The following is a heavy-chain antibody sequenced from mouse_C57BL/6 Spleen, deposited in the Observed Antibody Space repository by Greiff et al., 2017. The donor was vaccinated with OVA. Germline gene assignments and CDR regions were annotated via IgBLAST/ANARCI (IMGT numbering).Heavy chain of an antibody. Sequence: VQLQQSGPELVKPGASVKISCKASGYAFSSSWMNWVKQRPGKGLEWIGRIYPGDGDTNYNGKFKGKATLTADKSSSTAYMQLSSLTSEDSAVYFCASGAYDYDCAYWGQGTLVTVSA. CDR1: GYAFSSSW. V-gene: IGHV1-82*01. CDR3: ASGAYDYDCAY. J-gene: IGHJ3*01. CDR2: IYPGDGDT. D-gene: IGHD2-4*01.